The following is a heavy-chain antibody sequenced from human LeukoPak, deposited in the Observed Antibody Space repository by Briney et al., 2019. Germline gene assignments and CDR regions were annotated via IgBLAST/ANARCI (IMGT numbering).Heavy chain of an antibody. D-gene: IGHD1-26*01. CDR3: AKDSGSGSYDAFDI. Sequence: GGSLRLSSAASGFTFDDYAMHWVRQAPGKGLEWVSGISWNSGNIGYADSVKGRFTISRDNAKNSLYLQMNSLRAEDMALYYCAKDSGSGSYDAFDIWGQGTMVTVSS. CDR2: ISWNSGNI. J-gene: IGHJ3*02. CDR1: GFTFDDYA. V-gene: IGHV3-9*03.